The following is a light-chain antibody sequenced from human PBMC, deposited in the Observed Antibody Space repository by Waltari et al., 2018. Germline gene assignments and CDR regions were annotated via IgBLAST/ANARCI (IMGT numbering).Light chain of an antibody. CDR3: ATWDYSLDGQV. CDR2: SSN. Sequence: QSVLTQPPSASGTPGQRVTITCSGSRSNIGAEVVNWYQVLPGPAPKLLIYSSNQRPSGVPERFSGSKSGTSASLVISGLQSEDEAEYYCATWDYSLDGQVFGGGTKLTVL. CDR1: RSNIGAEV. V-gene: IGLV1-44*01. J-gene: IGLJ3*02.